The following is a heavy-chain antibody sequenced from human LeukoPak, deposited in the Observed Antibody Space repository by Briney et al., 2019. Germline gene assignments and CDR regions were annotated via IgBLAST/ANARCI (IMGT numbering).Heavy chain of an antibody. J-gene: IGHJ2*01. D-gene: IGHD5-24*01. Sequence: GRSLRLSCAASGFPFSSYGMHWVRQAPGKGLEWMAVIWYDGSTKYYADSVKGRFTISRDSSKNTLYLQMNSLRVEDTAVYYCVRDQLIRSGDWYFDLWGRGTLVAVSS. CDR1: GFPFSSYG. CDR3: VRDQLIRSGDWYFDL. V-gene: IGHV3-33*01. CDR2: IWYDGSTK.